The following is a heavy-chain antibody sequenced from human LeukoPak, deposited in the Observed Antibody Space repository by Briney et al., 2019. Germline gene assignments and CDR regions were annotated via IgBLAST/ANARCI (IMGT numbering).Heavy chain of an antibody. CDR3: ARDGITYYYGSGSYPHY. J-gene: IGHJ4*02. Sequence: GGSLRLSCAASGFTFSSYAMHWVRRAPGKGLEWVAVISYDGSNKYYADSVKGRFTISRDNSKNTLYLQMNSLRAEDTAVYYCARDGITYYYGSGSYPHYWGQGTLVTVSS. D-gene: IGHD3-10*01. V-gene: IGHV3-30-3*01. CDR1: GFTFSSYA. CDR2: ISYDGSNK.